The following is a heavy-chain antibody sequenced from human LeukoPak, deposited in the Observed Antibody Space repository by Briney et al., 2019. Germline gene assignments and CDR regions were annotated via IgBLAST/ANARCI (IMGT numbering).Heavy chain of an antibody. CDR2: ISGSGTRT. J-gene: IGHJ4*02. D-gene: IGHD4-17*01. CDR3: AKDTTTVPSGFDY. CDR1: GFTLSNYA. V-gene: IGHV3-23*01. Sequence: GGSLRLSCAASGFTLSNYAMSWVRQALGKGLEWVSAISGSGTRTYYADSVKGRFTISRDNSKNTLFLQMNSLRAEDTAVYYCAKDTTTVPSGFDYWGQGILVTVSS.